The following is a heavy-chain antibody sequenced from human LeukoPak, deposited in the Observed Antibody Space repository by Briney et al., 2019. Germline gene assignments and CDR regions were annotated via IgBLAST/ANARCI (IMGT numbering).Heavy chain of an antibody. D-gene: IGHD5-12*01. Sequence: ASVKVSCKVSGYTLTELSMHWVRQAPGKGLEWMGGFDPEDGETIYAQKFQGRVTMTEDTSTDTAYMELSSLRSEDTAVYYCATAPLAYSTYEGGAYFDYWGQGTLVTVSS. J-gene: IGHJ4*02. CDR2: FDPEDGET. V-gene: IGHV1-24*01. CDR1: GYTLTELS. CDR3: ATAPLAYSTYEGGAYFDY.